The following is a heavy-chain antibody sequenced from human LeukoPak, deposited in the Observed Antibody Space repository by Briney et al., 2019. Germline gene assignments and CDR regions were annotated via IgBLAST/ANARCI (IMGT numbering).Heavy chain of an antibody. CDR1: GYSFTIYG. D-gene: IGHD1-7*01. CDR3: ARDPDGNYDFDY. CDR2: ISTNNGST. Sequence: ASVTLSFTSSGYSFTIYGICWLRHGPGQGLEWLGWISTNNGSTAFSHSVQDRVTMTTDKSTSTAYMELMSLRSEDTALYSCARDPDGNYDFDYWGQGTLVTVSS. V-gene: IGHV1-18*01. J-gene: IGHJ4*02.